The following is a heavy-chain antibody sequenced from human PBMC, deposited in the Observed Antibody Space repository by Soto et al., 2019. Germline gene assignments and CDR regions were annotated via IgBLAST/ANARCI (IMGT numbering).Heavy chain of an antibody. V-gene: IGHV4-31*03. CDR3: ARATPSVATLGYGMDV. D-gene: IGHD5-12*01. CDR2: IYYTGRT. CDR1: GGSINSGGYY. J-gene: IGHJ6*02. Sequence: QVQLQESGPGLVKPSQTLSLTCTVSGGSINSGGYYWNWIRQHPGRGLEWMGYIYYTGRTYYNPSLKSRITFSIDTSRNQFSLKVNSVTAADTAVYYCARATPSVATLGYGMDVWGQGTTVVVSS.